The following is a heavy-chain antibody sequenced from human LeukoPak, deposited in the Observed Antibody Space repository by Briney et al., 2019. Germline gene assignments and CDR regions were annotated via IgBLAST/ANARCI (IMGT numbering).Heavy chain of an antibody. CDR1: GYSFTSYW. V-gene: IGHV5-51*01. Sequence: GESLKISCKGSGYSFTSYWIGWVRQMPGKGLEWVGIIYPGDSDTRYSPSFQGQVTISADKSISAAYLQWSSLKASDTAMYYCARTASSSWTYNWFDPWGQGTLVTVSS. D-gene: IGHD6-13*01. CDR3: ARTASSSWTYNWFDP. J-gene: IGHJ5*02. CDR2: IYPGDSDT.